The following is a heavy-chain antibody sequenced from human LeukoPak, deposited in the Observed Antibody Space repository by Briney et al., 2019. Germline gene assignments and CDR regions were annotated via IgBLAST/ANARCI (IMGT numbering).Heavy chain of an antibody. CDR2: INAGNGNT. J-gene: IGHJ4*02. V-gene: IGHV1-3*01. Sequence: ASVRVSCKASGYTFTSYAMHWVRQAPGQRLEWMGWINAGNGNTKYSQKFQGRVTITRDTSASTAYMELSSLRSEDTAVYYCATDQSSGWPFDYWGQGTLVTVSS. D-gene: IGHD6-19*01. CDR3: ATDQSSGWPFDY. CDR1: GYTFTSYA.